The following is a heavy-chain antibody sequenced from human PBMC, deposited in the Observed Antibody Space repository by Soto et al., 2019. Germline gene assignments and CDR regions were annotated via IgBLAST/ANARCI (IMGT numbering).Heavy chain of an antibody. D-gene: IGHD2-15*01. CDR2: IYYSGST. Sequence: SETLSLTCTVSGGSISSYYWSWIRQPPGKGLEWIGDIYYSGSTNYNPSLKSRVTISVDTSKNQFSLKLSSVTAADTAVYYCARGWGVEAAKWTLNNWFDPWGQGTLVTVSS. CDR1: GGSISSYY. V-gene: IGHV4-59*12. J-gene: IGHJ5*02. CDR3: ARGWGVEAAKWTLNNWFDP.